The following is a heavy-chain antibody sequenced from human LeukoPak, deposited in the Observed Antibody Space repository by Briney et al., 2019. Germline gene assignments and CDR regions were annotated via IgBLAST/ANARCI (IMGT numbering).Heavy chain of an antibody. CDR3: ARERGPDRIFDY. CDR2: IIPIFGTA. V-gene: IGHV1-69*06. CDR1: GGTFSSYA. Sequence: GASVTVSCKASGGTFSSYASSWVRQAPGQGLEWMGGIIPIFGTANYAQKFQGRVTITADNSTSTAYMELSSLRYEDTAVYYCARERGPDRIFDYWGQGTMVTVSS. J-gene: IGHJ4*02.